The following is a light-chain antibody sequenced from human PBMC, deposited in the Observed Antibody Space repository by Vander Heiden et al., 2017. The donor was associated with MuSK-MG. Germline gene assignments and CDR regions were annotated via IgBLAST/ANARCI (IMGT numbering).Light chain of an antibody. CDR1: QSISIY. J-gene: IGKJ4*01. CDR3: QQDDSYMIT. CDR2: KAS. V-gene: IGKV1-5*03. Sequence: DIQMTQSPSTLSASVGDRVTITCRASQSISIYLAWYQQKPGKAPKSLIYKASSLQTGVPPRFSGSGSGTEFSLTISSLQPDDFATYYCQQDDSYMITFGGGTKVEIK.